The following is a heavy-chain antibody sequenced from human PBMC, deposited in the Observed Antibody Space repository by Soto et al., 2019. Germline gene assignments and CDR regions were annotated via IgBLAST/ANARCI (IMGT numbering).Heavy chain of an antibody. J-gene: IGHJ4*02. CDR1: GYTLTELS. CDR3: AIRITIFGVVITYFDY. D-gene: IGHD3-3*01. V-gene: IGHV1-24*01. Sequence: SVQVSCKVSGYTLTELSMHWVRQAPGKGLEWTGGFDPEDGETIYAQKFQGRVTMTEDTSTDTAYMELSSLRSEDTAVYYCAIRITIFGVVITYFDYWGQGTLVTVSS. CDR2: FDPEDGET.